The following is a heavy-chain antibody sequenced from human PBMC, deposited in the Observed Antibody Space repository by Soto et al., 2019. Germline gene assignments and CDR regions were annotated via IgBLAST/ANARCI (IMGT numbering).Heavy chain of an antibody. CDR3: ARETYRGFYFDY. CDR2: INSDGSRT. Sequence: GGSLRLSCAASGFTFTDYWTHWVRQTPGKGLVWVSRINSDGSRTSYADSVTGRFTISRDNAKNTLYLQMNSLRVEDTALYYCARETYRGFYFDYWGQGTLVTVSS. D-gene: IGHD4-4*01. V-gene: IGHV3-74*01. J-gene: IGHJ4*02. CDR1: GFTFTDYW.